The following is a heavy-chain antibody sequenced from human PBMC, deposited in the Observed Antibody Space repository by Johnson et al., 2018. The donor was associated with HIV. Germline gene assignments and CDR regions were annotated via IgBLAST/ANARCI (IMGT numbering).Heavy chain of an antibody. Sequence: VQLVESGGGLVQPGGSLRLSCAASGFTFSSYAMSWVRQAPGKGLEWVANIKQDGSEKYYVDSVKGRFTISRDNSKNTLYLQMNSLRAEDTAVYYWASGEDYGGNYGAFEIWGQGTMVTVSS. CDR3: ASGEDYGGNYGAFEI. J-gene: IGHJ3*02. D-gene: IGHD4-23*01. CDR1: GFTFSSYA. V-gene: IGHV3-7*01. CDR2: IKQDGSEK.